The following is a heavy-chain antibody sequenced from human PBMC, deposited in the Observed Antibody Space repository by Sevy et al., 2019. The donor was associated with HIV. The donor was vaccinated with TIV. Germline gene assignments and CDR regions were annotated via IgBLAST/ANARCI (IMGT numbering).Heavy chain of an antibody. V-gene: IGHV2-5*02. CDR3: AHRRSKGNTITEFDYWGQGIQVTVSSGEPSHLLSFIKPSLDP. CDR2: IYWDDDT. Sequence: SGPTLVKPTQTLTLTCSFSGFSFTTSGVGLGWIRQPPGKPLEWLAMIYWDDDTRYSPSLRSRLTITKATSGDQVVLTRADLDPGDKRTHYCAHRRSKGNTITEFDYWGQGIQVTVSSGEPSHLLSFIKPSLDPWGQGILVTVSS. D-gene: IGHD3-9*01. CDR1: GFSFTTSGVG. J-gene: IGHJ5*02.